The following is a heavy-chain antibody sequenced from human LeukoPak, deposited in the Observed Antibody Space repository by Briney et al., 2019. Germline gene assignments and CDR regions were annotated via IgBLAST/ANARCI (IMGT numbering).Heavy chain of an antibody. Sequence: GGFLRLSCEASGFDFSSYALTWVRQAPGEGLEWVATIESDTTTNYADSAKGRVFIFRDNSKNTLYLQMTSLRAEDTAVYYCAKEGSRSSPRSDYWGQGTLVTVSS. CDR3: AKEGSRSSPRSDY. J-gene: IGHJ4*02. CDR2: IESDTTT. V-gene: IGHV3-23*01. D-gene: IGHD1-26*01. CDR1: GFDFSSYA.